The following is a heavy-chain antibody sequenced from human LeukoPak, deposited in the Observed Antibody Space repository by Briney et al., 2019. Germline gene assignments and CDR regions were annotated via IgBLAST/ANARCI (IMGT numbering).Heavy chain of an antibody. J-gene: IGHJ4*02. Sequence: GASVKVSCKASGYTFTDYYIHWVRQATGQGLEWMGWMDPNSGNTGYAQKFQGRVTMTRNTSISTAYMELSSLRSEDTAVYYCARGAAGDFDYWGQGTLVTVSS. CDR1: GYTFTDYY. V-gene: IGHV1-8*02. CDR2: MDPNSGNT. D-gene: IGHD6-13*01. CDR3: ARGAAGDFDY.